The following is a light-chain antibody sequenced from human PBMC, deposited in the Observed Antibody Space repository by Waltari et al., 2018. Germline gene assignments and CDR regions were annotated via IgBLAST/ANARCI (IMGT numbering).Light chain of an antibody. V-gene: IGKV3-11*01. J-gene: IGKJ3*01. CDR2: DSS. CDR3: QQRSHWPRT. CDR1: QSVYNY. Sequence: EIVLTQSPATLSLSPGERAPLSCRASQSVYNYLAWYQQKPGQAPRLLIYDSSNRATGIPARFSGSGSGTDFTLTISSLEPEDFAVYYCQQRSHWPRTFGPGTKVDIK.